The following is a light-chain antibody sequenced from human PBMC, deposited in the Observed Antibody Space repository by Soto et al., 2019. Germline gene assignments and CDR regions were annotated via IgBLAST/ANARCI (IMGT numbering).Light chain of an antibody. CDR3: QQLNSYSIT. J-gene: IGKJ5*01. CDR1: QGISSY. V-gene: IGKV1-9*01. Sequence: DIQLTQSPSFLSASVGDRVTITCRASQGISSYFAWYQQKPGKAPKLLIYAASTLQSGVPSRFSGSGSGTEFTLTISSLQPEDFATYYCQQLNSYSITFGQGTRLEIK. CDR2: AAS.